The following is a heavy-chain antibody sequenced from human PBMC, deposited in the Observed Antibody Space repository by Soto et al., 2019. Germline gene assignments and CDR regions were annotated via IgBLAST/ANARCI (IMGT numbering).Heavy chain of an antibody. J-gene: IGHJ6*03. V-gene: IGHV1-24*01. CDR2: FDPEDGNT. CDR1: GYTLTELS. CDR3: ARGRAGTTYYYYCMDV. D-gene: IGHD1-7*01. Sequence: ASVKVSCKVSGYTLTELSMHWVRQAPGKGLEWMGGFDPEDGNTGYAQKFQGRVTMTRNTSISTAYMELSSLRSEDTAVYYCARGRAGTTYYYYCMDVWGKGTTVTVSS.